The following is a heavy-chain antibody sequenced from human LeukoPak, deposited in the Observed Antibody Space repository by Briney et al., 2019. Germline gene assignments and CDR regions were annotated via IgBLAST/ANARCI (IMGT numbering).Heavy chain of an antibody. CDR2: IYSGGST. V-gene: IGHV3-66*04. Sequence: GGSLRVSCAASGFTVSSNYMSWVRQAPGKGLEWVSVIYSGGSTYYADSVKGRFTISRDNSKNTLYLQMNSLRAEDTAVYYCARHSSSSWYLDGMDVWGQGTTVTVSS. D-gene: IGHD6-13*01. CDR1: GFTVSSNY. J-gene: IGHJ6*02. CDR3: ARHSSSSWYLDGMDV.